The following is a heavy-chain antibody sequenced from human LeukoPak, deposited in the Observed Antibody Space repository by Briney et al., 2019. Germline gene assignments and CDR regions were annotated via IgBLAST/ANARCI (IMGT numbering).Heavy chain of an antibody. CDR3: ARVNAPDYYYMDV. CDR1: GGSISSGGYY. V-gene: IGHV4-31*03. Sequence: SQTLSLTCTVSGGSISSGGYYWSWIRQHPGKGLEWIGYIYYSGSTYYNPSLKSRVTISVDTSKNQFSLKLSSVTAADTAVYYCARVNAPDYYYMDVWGKGTTVTVSS. J-gene: IGHJ6*03. CDR2: IYYSGST.